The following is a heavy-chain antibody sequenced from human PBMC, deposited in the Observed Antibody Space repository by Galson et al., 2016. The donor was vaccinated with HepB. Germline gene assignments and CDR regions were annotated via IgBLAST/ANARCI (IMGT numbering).Heavy chain of an antibody. CDR3: AKLLVGIVGATTFDY. CDR2: ISHSGDNT. Sequence: SLRLSCAASGFTFSTYTMSWDRQAPGKGLEWVSVISHSGDNTDYADSVKGRFTISRDNSQSTLYLQMNSLRADDTALYYCAKLLVGIVGATTFDYWGQGTLVTVSS. V-gene: IGHV3-23*01. J-gene: IGHJ4*02. CDR1: GFTFSTYT. D-gene: IGHD1-26*01.